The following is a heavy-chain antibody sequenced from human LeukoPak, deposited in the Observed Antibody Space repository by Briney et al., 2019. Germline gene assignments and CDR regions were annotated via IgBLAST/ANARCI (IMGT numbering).Heavy chain of an antibody. Sequence: GASVKISCKASGYTFTSYGISWVRQAPGQGLEWMGWISAYNGNTNYAQKLQGRVTMTTDTSTSTAYMELRSLRSDDTAVYYCAGMGGGKGNIVVVVAANDYWGQGTLVTVSS. CDR3: AGMGGGKGNIVVVVAANDY. CDR1: GYTFTSYG. D-gene: IGHD2-15*01. V-gene: IGHV1-18*01. J-gene: IGHJ4*02. CDR2: ISAYNGNT.